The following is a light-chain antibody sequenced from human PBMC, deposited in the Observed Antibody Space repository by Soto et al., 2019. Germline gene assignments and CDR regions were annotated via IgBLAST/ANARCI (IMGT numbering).Light chain of an antibody. J-gene: IGKJ5*01. CDR3: QQSYSNPIT. CDR2: GTS. V-gene: IGKV3-20*01. Sequence: EIVLMQSPGTLSLSPGERSTLSCMAVQSVSSSYLAWYQQKAGTAPRLLIYGTSNRATGIPDRFSGSGSGTDFTLTISSLQPEDFATYYCQQSYSNPITFGQGTRLEIK. CDR1: QSVSSSY.